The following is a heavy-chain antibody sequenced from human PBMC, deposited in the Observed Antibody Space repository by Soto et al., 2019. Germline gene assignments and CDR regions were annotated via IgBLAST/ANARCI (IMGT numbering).Heavy chain of an antibody. D-gene: IGHD4-17*01. CDR2: ISYDGSNK. Sequence: QVQLVESGGGVVQPGRSLRLSCAASGFTFSSYGMPWVRQAPGKGLEWVAVISYDGSNKYYADSVKGRFTISRANSKNTLYLQMNSLRAEDTAVYYCAKPHPYGDYVSAFDYWGQGTLVTVSS. J-gene: IGHJ4*02. CDR1: GFTFSSYG. CDR3: AKPHPYGDYVSAFDY. V-gene: IGHV3-30*18.